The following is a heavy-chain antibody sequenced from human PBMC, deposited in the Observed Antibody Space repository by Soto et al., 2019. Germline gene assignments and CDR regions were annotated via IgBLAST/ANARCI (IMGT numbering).Heavy chain of an antibody. Sequence: QVHLVESGGGVVQPGRSLRLSCAASGFTFSNYGMHWVRQTPGKGLEWVAVISYDGSHQFYTDSVKGRFTISRDNSKNTLYLHMNRLKTEDTAMYYCAKDPKCCTIGSHFLDDWFDPWGQGTLVTVSS. CDR1: GFTFSNYG. CDR3: AKDPKCCTIGSHFLDDWFDP. CDR2: ISYDGSHQ. V-gene: IGHV3-30*18. D-gene: IGHD2-8*01. J-gene: IGHJ5*02.